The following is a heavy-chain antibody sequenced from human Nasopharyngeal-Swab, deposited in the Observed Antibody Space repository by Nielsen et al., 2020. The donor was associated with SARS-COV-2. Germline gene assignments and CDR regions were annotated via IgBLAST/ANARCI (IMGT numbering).Heavy chain of an antibody. V-gene: IGHV3-74*01. D-gene: IGHD2-2*01. Sequence: GGSLRLSCAASEFTFSSHWMHWVRQAPGKGLVWVSRISEDGSITTYADSVKGRFTISRDNAKNTLFLQMHSLRADDTAIYYCASQLGHPDSWGQGTLVTVSS. J-gene: IGHJ4*02. CDR3: ASQLGHPDS. CDR2: ISEDGSIT. CDR1: EFTFSSHW.